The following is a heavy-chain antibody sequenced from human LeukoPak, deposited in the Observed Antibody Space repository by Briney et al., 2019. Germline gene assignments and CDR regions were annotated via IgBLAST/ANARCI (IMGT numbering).Heavy chain of an antibody. D-gene: IGHD3-22*01. CDR3: ARDYWSYYYDSSGYYNY. CDR1: GFTVSSNY. CDR2: IYSGGST. Sequence: PGGSLRLSCAASGFTVSSNYMSWVRQAPGKRLEWVSVIYSGGSTYYADSVKGRFTISRDNSKNTLYLQMNSLRAEDTAVYYCARDYWSYYYDSSGYYNYWGQGILVTVSS. V-gene: IGHV3-66*01. J-gene: IGHJ4*02.